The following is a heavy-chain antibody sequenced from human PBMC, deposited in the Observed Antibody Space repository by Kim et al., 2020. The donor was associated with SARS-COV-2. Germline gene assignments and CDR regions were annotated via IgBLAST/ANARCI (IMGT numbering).Heavy chain of an antibody. CDR2: ISWNSGSI. V-gene: IGHV3-9*01. J-gene: IGHJ6*02. CDR3: ARMGGSSGYLNSGGMDV. Sequence: GGSLRLSCAASGFTFDDYAMHWVRQAPGKGLEWVSGISWNSGSIGYADSVKGRFTISRDNAKNSLYLQMNSLRAEDTALYYCARMGGSSGYLNSGGMDVWGQGTTVTVSS. CDR1: GFTFDDYA. D-gene: IGHD3-22*01.